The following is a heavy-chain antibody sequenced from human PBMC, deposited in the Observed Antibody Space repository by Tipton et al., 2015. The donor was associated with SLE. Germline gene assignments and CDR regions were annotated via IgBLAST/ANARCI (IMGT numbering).Heavy chain of an antibody. J-gene: IGHJ4*02. D-gene: IGHD5-12*01. Sequence: GLVKPSETLSLTCAVYGGSFSGYYWSWIRQPPGKGLEWIGEINHSGSTNYNPSLKSRLTISVDTSKNQFSLKLSSVTAADTAVYYCARHPPRGGSGYALDNWGQGTLVTVSS. CDR1: GGSFSGYY. CDR2: INHSGST. CDR3: ARHPPRGGSGYALDN. V-gene: IGHV4-34*01.